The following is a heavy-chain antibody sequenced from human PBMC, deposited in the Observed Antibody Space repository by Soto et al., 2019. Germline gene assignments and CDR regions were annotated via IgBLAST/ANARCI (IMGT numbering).Heavy chain of an antibody. CDR1: GYPVTAYY. V-gene: IGHV1-2*02. Sequence: QLHLVQSGAVVKKPGASVTVSCSASGYPVTAYYMHWVRQAPGRGLEWMGGINPATGAAKYTQTFQGGVTMTRDTSTSKVFMELRGLTSEDPAGFYCERGGGVGVAGSAAFDMWGQGTLVTVSS. J-gene: IGHJ3*02. CDR2: INPATGAA. CDR3: ERGGGVGVAGSAAFDM. D-gene: IGHD3-3*01.